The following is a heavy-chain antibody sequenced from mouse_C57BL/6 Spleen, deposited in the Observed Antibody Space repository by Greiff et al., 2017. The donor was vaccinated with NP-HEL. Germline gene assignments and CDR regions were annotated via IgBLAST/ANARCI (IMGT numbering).Heavy chain of an antibody. CDR1: GYTFTSYW. D-gene: IGHD1-1*01. V-gene: IGHV1-50*01. CDR2: IDPSDSYT. CDR3: ARDYYYGGNYFDY. J-gene: IGHJ2*01. Sequence: VQLQQPGAELVKPGASVKLSCKASGYTFTSYWMQWVKQRPGQGLEWIGEIDPSDSYTNYNQKFKGKATLTVDTSSSTAYMQLSSLTSEDSAVYYCARDYYYGGNYFDYWGQGTTLTVSS.